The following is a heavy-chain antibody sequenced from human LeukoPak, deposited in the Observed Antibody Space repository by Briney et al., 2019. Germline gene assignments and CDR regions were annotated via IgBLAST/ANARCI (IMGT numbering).Heavy chain of an antibody. CDR2: IYHSGRT. J-gene: IGHJ2*01. V-gene: IGHV4-38-2*02. D-gene: IGHD7-27*01. CDR3: ARVSSNWGYWYFDL. Sequence: SETLSLTCTVSGYSISSGYYWGWIRQPPGKGLEWIGSIYHSGRTFYNPSLKSRVTISVDTSKTQFSLKLTSVTAADTAVYYCARVSSNWGYWYFDLWGRGTLVTVSS. CDR1: GYSISSGYY.